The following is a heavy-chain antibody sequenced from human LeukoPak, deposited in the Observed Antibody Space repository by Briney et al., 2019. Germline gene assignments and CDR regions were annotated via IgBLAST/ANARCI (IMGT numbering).Heavy chain of an antibody. CDR1: GGSISSYY. CDR2: IYYSGST. Sequence: SETMSLTCTVSGGSISSYYWSWIRQPPGKGLEWIGYIYYSGSTNYNPSLKSRVTISVDTSKNQFSLKLSSVTAADTAVYYCARGNPLTGYYILDYWGQGTLVTVSS. D-gene: IGHD3-9*01. V-gene: IGHV4-59*01. CDR3: ARGNPLTGYYILDY. J-gene: IGHJ4*02.